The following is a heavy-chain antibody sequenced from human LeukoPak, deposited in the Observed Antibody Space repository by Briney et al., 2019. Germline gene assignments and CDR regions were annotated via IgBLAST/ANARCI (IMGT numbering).Heavy chain of an antibody. V-gene: IGHV3-11*01. CDR2: ISSSGSTI. D-gene: IGHD2-2*01. CDR3: ARVGPYCSSTSCWKPKPPSYRYYYYMDV. J-gene: IGHJ6*03. CDR1: GFTFSDYY. Sequence: PGGSLRLSCAASGFTFSDYYMSWIRQTPGKGLEWVSYISSSGSTIYYADSVKGRFTISRDNAKNSLYLQMNSLRAEDTAVYYCARVGPYCSSTSCWKPKPPSYRYYYYMDVWGKGTTVTVSS.